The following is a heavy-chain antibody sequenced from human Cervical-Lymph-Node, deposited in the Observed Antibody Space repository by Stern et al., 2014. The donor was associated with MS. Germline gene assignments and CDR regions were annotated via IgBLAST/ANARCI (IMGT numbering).Heavy chain of an antibody. J-gene: IGHJ5*02. D-gene: IGHD1-1*01. CDR1: GFSFTTHY. V-gene: IGHV1-46*03. CDR2: VNPNSGTT. CDR3: TRVQRERRALDHFDP. Sequence: VQLEESVAEVKKPGASVNVSCEASGFSFTTHYMHWIRQAPGEGLELVGMVNPNSGTTSYARQFQGRVIITRDTSTSTIYMELTGLRSEDTALYFCTRVQRERRALDHFDPWGQGTLVTVSS.